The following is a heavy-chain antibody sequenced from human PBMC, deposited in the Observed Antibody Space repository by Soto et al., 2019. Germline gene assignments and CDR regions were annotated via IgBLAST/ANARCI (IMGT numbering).Heavy chain of an antibody. D-gene: IGHD6-13*01. CDR2: IYSGGST. V-gene: IGHV3-53*04. CDR3: ARGWDSSSWVYFDY. J-gene: IGHJ4*02. Sequence: EVQLVESGGGLVQPGGSLRLSCAASGFTVSSNYMSWVRQAPGKGLEWVSVIYSGGSTYYADSVKGRFTISRHNSKNTLYLQRNSLRAEDTAVYYCARGWDSSSWVYFDYWGQGPLDTVSS. CDR1: GFTVSSNY.